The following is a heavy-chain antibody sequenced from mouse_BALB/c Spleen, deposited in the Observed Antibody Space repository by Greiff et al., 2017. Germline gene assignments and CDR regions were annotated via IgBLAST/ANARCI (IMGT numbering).Heavy chain of an antibody. CDR1: GYTFTSYV. Sequence: VQLQQPGAELVKPGASVKMSCKASGYTFTSYVMHWVKQKPGQGLEWIGYINPYNDGTKYNEKFKGKATLTSDKSSSTAYMELSSLTSEDSAVYYCARPRRSYAMDYWGQGTSVTVSS. CDR2: INPYNDGT. V-gene: IGHV1-14*01. J-gene: IGHJ4*01. CDR3: ARPRRSYAMDY.